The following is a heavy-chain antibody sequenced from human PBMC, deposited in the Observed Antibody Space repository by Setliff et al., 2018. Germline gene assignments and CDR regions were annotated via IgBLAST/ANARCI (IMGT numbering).Heavy chain of an antibody. CDR2: IYYSGST. Sequence: SETLSLTCTVSGASISTYYWSWIRQPPGKGLEWIGYIYYSGSTNYNPSLKSRVTISVDTSKDQFALKLSSVTAADTAVYYCARDRGHDYGGLDIWGQGTMVTVSS. J-gene: IGHJ3*02. V-gene: IGHV4-59*01. CDR1: GASISTYY. CDR3: ARDRGHDYGGLDI. D-gene: IGHD4-17*01.